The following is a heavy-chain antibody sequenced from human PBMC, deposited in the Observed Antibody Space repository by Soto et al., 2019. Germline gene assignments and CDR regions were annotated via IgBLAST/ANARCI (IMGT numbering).Heavy chain of an antibody. J-gene: IGHJ6*02. CDR3: ARDGHGMDV. V-gene: IGHV4-61*01. Sequence: SETLSLTCTVSGGSVSTGSYDWSWIRQPPGKGLEWIGKIFFTGSAHYNPSLRNRVTMSVDTSKDQFSLTLTSVTAADTAVYYCARDGHGMDVWGQGTTVTVS. CDR2: IFFTGSA. CDR1: GGSVSTGSYD.